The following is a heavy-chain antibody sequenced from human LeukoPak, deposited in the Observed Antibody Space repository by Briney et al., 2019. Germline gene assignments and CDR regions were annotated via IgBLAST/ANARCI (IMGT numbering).Heavy chain of an antibody. CDR2: IKQEGSEQ. V-gene: IGHV3-7*05. CDR3: ARESAGGPDY. J-gene: IGHJ4*02. D-gene: IGHD6-19*01. CDR1: GFTLSSHW. Sequence: GGSLRLSCVASGFTLSSHWMSWVRQAPGKGLEWVANIKQEGSEQYYVDSVRGRFTISRDNAKNSVYLQMKSLPAEDTAIYYCARESAGGPDYWGQGTLVTVSS.